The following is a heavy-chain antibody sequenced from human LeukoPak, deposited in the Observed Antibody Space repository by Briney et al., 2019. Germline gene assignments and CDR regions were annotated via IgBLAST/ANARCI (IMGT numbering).Heavy chain of an antibody. CDR1: GYTFTSYD. CDR3: ARGLTTEYSSSSLDFDY. V-gene: IGHV1-8*02. CDR2: MNPNSGNT. J-gene: IGHJ4*02. Sequence: GASVKVSCKASGYTFTSYDINWVRQATGQGLEWMGWMNPNSGNTGHAQKFQGRVTMTRNTSISTAYMELSSLRSEDTAVYYCARGLTTEYSSSSLDFDYWGQGTLVTVSS. D-gene: IGHD6-6*01.